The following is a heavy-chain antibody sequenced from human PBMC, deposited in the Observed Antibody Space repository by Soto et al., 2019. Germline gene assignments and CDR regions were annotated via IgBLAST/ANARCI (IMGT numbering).Heavy chain of an antibody. V-gene: IGHV1-69*12. Sequence: QVQLVQSGAEVKKPGSSVKVSCKASGGTFSSYAISWVRQAPGQGLEWMGGIIPIFGTANYAQKFQGRVTITADESTSTAYMELSSLRSEDTAVYHCARDPGEYSYAPGSFDYWGQGTLVTVSS. CDR1: GGTFSSYA. J-gene: IGHJ4*02. CDR3: ARDPGEYSYAPGSFDY. D-gene: IGHD5-18*01. CDR2: IIPIFGTA.